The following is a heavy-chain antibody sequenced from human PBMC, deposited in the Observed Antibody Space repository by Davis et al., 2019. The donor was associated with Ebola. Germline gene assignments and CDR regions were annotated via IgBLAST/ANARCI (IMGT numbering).Heavy chain of an antibody. CDR2: ISSSSSYI. CDR3: VPLTPSAFDI. Sequence: GESLKISCAASGFTFSSYSMNWVRQAPGKGLEWVSSISSSSSYIYYADSVKGRFTISRDNAKNSLYLQMNSLRAEDTAVYYCVPLTPSAFDIWGQGTMVTVSS. V-gene: IGHV3-21*01. CDR1: GFTFSSYS. J-gene: IGHJ3*02. D-gene: IGHD4-23*01.